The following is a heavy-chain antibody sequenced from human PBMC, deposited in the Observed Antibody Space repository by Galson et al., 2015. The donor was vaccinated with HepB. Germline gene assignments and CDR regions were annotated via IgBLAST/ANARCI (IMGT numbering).Heavy chain of an antibody. J-gene: IGHJ6*02. Sequence: SLRLSCAASGFTFGSYAMHWVRRAPGKGLEWVAVISYDGSNKYYADSVKGRFTISRDNSKNTLYLQMNSLRAEDTAVYYCARVIVGYFYYGMDVWGQGTTVTVSS. CDR3: ARVIVGYFYYGMDV. D-gene: IGHD1-26*01. CDR2: ISYDGSNK. V-gene: IGHV3-30-3*01. CDR1: GFTFGSYA.